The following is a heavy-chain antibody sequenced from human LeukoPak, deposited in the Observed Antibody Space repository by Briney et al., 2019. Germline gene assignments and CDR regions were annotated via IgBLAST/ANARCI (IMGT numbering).Heavy chain of an antibody. CDR3: AGRPGAFDI. V-gene: IGHV3-23*01. J-gene: IGHJ3*02. Sequence: GGSLRLSCAASGFTFSSYGMSWVRQAPGKGLEWVSVISGSGGSTYYADSVKGRFTISRDNSKNTLYLQMNSLRAEDTAVYYCAGRPGAFDIWGQGTMVTVSS. CDR2: ISGSGGST. D-gene: IGHD6-6*01. CDR1: GFTFSSYG.